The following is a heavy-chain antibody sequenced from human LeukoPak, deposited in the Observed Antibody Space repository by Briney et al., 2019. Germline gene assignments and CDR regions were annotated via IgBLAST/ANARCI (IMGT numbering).Heavy chain of an antibody. CDR3: AGAVAGTTDYFDY. D-gene: IGHD6-19*01. V-gene: IGHV1-3*01. CDR1: GYTFTIYA. J-gene: IGHJ4*02. CDR2: INAGNGNT. Sequence: GASVTVSCKASGYTFTIYAMHWVRQAPGQRLEWMGWINAGNGNTKYSQKFQGRVTITRDTSASTAYMELSSLRSEDTAVYYCAGAVAGTTDYFDYWGQGTLVTVSS.